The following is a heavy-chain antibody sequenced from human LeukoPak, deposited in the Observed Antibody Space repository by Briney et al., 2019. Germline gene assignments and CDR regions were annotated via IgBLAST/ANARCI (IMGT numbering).Heavy chain of an antibody. D-gene: IGHD6-13*01. J-gene: IGHJ4*02. CDR2: ISYDGSNK. V-gene: IGHV3-30*04. CDR1: GFTFSSYA. CDR3: ASHFYSSSWLDY. Sequence: GGSLRLSCAASGFTFSSYAMHWVRQAPGKGLEWVAVISYDGSNKYYADSVKGRFTISRDNSKNTLYLQMNSLRAEDTAVYYCASHFYSSSWLDYWGQGTLVTVSS.